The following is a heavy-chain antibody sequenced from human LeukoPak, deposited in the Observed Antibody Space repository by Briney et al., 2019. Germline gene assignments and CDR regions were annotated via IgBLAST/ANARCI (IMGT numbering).Heavy chain of an antibody. CDR3: ARRSGIAVAGAFDH. CDR2: ISGSGDTT. CDR1: GFTFSNYA. J-gene: IGHJ4*02. V-gene: IGHV3-23*01. D-gene: IGHD6-19*01. Sequence: PGGSLRLSCAASGFTFSNYAMRWVRQAPGKGLEWVSGISGSGDTTYDADSAKGRFTISRDNSKNTLYLQMNSLRAEDTAVYYCARRSGIAVAGAFDHWGQGTLVTVSS.